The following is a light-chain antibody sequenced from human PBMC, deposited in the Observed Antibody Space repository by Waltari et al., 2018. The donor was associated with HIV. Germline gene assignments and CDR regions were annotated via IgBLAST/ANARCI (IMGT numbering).Light chain of an antibody. J-gene: IGLJ3*02. Sequence: SYVLTQPPSVSVAPGQTARITCEGNKVRSESVHWYQQRPGTAPVVVNYHDRARPSGIPERFSGSNSGNTATLTITRVEAGDEADYYCQLFQCCNNWVFGGGTKLTVL. V-gene: IGLV3-21*01. CDR3: QLFQCCNNWV. CDR2: HDR. CDR1: KVRSES.